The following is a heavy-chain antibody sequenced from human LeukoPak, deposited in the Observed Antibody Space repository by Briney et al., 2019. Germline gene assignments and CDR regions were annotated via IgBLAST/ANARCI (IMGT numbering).Heavy chain of an antibody. CDR2: ISSSSSTI. CDR1: GFTFSSYS. Sequence: PGGSLRLSCAASGFTFSSYSMNWVRQAPGKGLEWVSYISSSSSTIYYADSVKGRFTFSRDNAKNSLYLQMNSLRAEDTAVYYCARFPIFWSNGMDVWGQGTTVTVSS. V-gene: IGHV3-48*01. CDR3: ARFPIFWSNGMDV. J-gene: IGHJ6*02. D-gene: IGHD3-9*01.